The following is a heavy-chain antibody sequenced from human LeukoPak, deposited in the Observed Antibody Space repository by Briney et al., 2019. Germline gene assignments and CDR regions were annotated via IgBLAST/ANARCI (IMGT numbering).Heavy chain of an antibody. V-gene: IGHV3-66*01. Sequence: PGGSLRLSCAASGFTVSSNYMSWVRQAPGKGLEWVSVIYSGGSTYYADSVKGRFTISRDNSKNTLYLQMNSLRAEDTAVYYCARGYCSSTSCYLYYFDYWGQGTLVTVSS. J-gene: IGHJ4*02. CDR2: IYSGGST. CDR3: ARGYCSSTSCYLYYFDY. CDR1: GFTVSSNY. D-gene: IGHD2-2*01.